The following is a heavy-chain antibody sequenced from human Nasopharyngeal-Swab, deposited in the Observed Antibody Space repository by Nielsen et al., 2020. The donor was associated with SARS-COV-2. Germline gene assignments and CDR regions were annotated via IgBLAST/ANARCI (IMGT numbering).Heavy chain of an antibody. J-gene: IGHJ4*02. CDR1: GFTFSGSA. CDR2: IRSKANSYAT. CDR3: TRPYSSGWYEY. D-gene: IGHD6-19*01. V-gene: IGHV3-73*01. Sequence: GSSLKISCAASGFTFSGSAMHWVRQASGKGLEWVGRIRSKANSYATAYAASVKGRFTISRDDSKNTAYLQMNSLKTEDTAVYYCTRPYSSGWYEYWGQGTLVTVSS.